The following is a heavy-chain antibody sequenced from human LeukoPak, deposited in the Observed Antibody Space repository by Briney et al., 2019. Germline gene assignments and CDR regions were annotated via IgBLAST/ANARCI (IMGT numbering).Heavy chain of an antibody. J-gene: IGHJ4*02. CDR3: ARPTSYDFWSGLLDY. CDR1: GFTFCSFW. D-gene: IGHD3-3*01. Sequence: AGVSLRLSCAASGFTFCSFWMHWVPPVQGKGLVWVSRINSSGGSTSYADSVKGRFTISRDNAKNTLYLQMNSLRAEDTAVYYCARPTSYDFWSGLLDYWGQGTLVTVSS. CDR2: INSSGGST. V-gene: IGHV3-74*01.